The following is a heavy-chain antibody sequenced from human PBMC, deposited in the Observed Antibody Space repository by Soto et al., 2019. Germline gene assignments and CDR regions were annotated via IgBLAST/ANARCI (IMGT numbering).Heavy chain of an antibody. CDR1: GITVSNVW. V-gene: IGHV3-15*01. J-gene: IGHJ4*01. CDR3: ATPRPGSHGYSF. D-gene: IGHD3-16*01. CDR2: IKSKAEGSTN. Sequence: EVQLVESGGGLVKPGGSLRLSCAASGITVSNVWMTWIRQAPAKGLEWVGRIKSKAEGSTNEYGTPVKDRFIISMDDSKNPPALQTHALRTKATASYLCATPRPGSHGYSFWSHGALVTVSA.